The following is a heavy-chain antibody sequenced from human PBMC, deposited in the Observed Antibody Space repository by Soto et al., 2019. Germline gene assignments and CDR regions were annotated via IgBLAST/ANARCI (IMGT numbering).Heavy chain of an antibody. CDR2: INPNSGGT. CDR3: ARDGGYCSGGSCYSPSDYYYYMDV. CDR1: GYTFTGYY. Sequence: ASVKVSCKASGYTFTGYYMHWVRQAPGQGLEWMGWINPNSGGTNYAQKFQGWVTMTRDTSISTAYMELSRLRSDDTAVYYCARDGGYCSGGSCYSPSDYYYYMDVWGKGTTVTVSS. D-gene: IGHD2-15*01. V-gene: IGHV1-2*04. J-gene: IGHJ6*03.